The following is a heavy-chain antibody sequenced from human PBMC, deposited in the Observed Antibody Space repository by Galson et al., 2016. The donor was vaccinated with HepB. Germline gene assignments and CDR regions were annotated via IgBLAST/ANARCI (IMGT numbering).Heavy chain of an antibody. CDR2: IYTAGDT. CDR3: VRGPRYYDSHGYYQKIGFDH. Sequence: SLRLSCAASGFTVSGSYMSWVRQAPGKGLDWVSVIYTAGDTHYADSVKGRFNISRDNSKNTVYLQMNSLKAEDTAVYFCVRGPRYYDSHGYYQKIGFDHWGQGALVTVSS. D-gene: IGHD3-22*01. V-gene: IGHV3-66*01. CDR1: GFTVSGSY. J-gene: IGHJ4*02.